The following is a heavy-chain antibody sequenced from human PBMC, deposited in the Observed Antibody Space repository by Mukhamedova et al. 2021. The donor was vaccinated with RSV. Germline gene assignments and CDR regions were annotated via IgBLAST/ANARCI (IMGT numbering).Heavy chain of an antibody. CDR2: IGDSGAAT. V-gene: IGHV3-23*01. CDR3: ARSSRFVEWLKRIGQFDG. D-gene: IGHD3-3*01. J-gene: IGHJ4*02. Sequence: GKGLEWVSSIGDSGAATFYADSVKGRFTISRDNSKNTLYLEMSSLRDDDTAVYYCARSSRFVEWLKRIGQFDGWGQGTRVTVSS.